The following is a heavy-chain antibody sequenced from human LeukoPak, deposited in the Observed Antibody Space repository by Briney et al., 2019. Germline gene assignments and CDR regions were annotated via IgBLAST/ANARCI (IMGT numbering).Heavy chain of an antibody. V-gene: IGHV3-21*01. CDR2: INNSGGAT. D-gene: IGHD1-1*01. CDR3: ARERQLERLAFGKEGSAFDY. Sequence: GGTLRLSCAVSGSTFRNYGMSWVRQAPGKGLEWVSSINNSGGATYYAASVKGRFTISRDNAKNSLYLQMNRLRAEDTAVYYCARERQLERLAFGKEGSAFDYWGQGTLVTVSS. CDR1: GSTFRNYG. J-gene: IGHJ4*02.